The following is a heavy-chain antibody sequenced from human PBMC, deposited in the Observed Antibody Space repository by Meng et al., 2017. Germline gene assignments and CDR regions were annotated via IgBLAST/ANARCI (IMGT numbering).Heavy chain of an antibody. J-gene: IGHJ5*02. CDR1: GGTFSSYA. D-gene: IGHD2-15*01. CDR3: AKEVDNWFDP. CDR2: IIPIFATA. Sequence: VRLVQCGAGGKKPGSSVKVSCKASGGTFSSYAISWVRQAPGQGLEWMGGIIPIFATANYAQKFQGRVTITADESTSTAYMELSSLRSEDTAVYYCAKEVDNWFDPWGQGTLVTVSS. V-gene: IGHV1-69*01.